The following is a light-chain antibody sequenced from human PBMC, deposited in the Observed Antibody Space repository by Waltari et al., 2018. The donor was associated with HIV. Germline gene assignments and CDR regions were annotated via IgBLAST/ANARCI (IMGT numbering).Light chain of an antibody. J-gene: IGKJ4*01. CDR1: QPTGSN. CDR3: QQYNKWPPLT. Sequence: MVTQSPATLSVSPGERAALSCRASQPTGSNLAWYQHKPGQSTRLLIHEASSRDTGVPGRFYGGGSGTEFTLTVSSLQSEDFAVYYWQQYNKWPPLTFGGGTRVEI. CDR2: EAS. V-gene: IGKV3-15*01.